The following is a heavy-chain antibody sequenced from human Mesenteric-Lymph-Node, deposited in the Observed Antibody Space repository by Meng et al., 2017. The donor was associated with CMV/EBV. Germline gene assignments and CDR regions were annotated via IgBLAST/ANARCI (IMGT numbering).Heavy chain of an antibody. D-gene: IGHD3-10*01. CDR2: IYYSGNT. CDR3: ARTLKVRYYYYYAMDV. V-gene: IGHV4-39*01. J-gene: IGHJ6*02. CDR1: DGSIGSSSYY. Sequence: SETLSLTCIVSDGSIGSSSYYWGWIRQPPGKGLEWIGSIYYSGNTNYNPSLRSRVTISVDTSKNQFSLKLSSVTAADTAVYYCARTLKVRYYYYYAMDVWGPATTVPSP.